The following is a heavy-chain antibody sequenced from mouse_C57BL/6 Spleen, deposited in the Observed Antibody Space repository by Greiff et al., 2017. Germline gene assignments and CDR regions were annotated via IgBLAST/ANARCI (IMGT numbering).Heavy chain of an antibody. CDR2: IDPETGGT. CDR3: TRENDYDDARYFDV. CDR1: GYTFTDYE. Sequence: VQLQQSGAELVRPGASVTLSCKASGYTFTDYEMHWVEQTPVHGLEWIGAIDPETGGTAYNQKFKGKAILTADKSSSTAYMELRSLTSEDSAVYYCTRENDYDDARYFDVWGTGTTVTVSS. J-gene: IGHJ1*03. D-gene: IGHD2-4*01. V-gene: IGHV1-15*01.